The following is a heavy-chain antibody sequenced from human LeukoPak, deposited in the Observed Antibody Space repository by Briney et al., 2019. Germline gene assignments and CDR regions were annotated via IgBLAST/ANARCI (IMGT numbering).Heavy chain of an antibody. D-gene: IGHD3-9*01. CDR2: INHSGST. J-gene: IGHJ3*02. V-gene: IGHV4-34*01. CDR3: ARGQRRYFDWLTPGGAFDI. Sequence: SETLSLTCAVYGGSFSGYYWSWIRQPPGKGLEWIGEINHSGSTNYNPSLKSRVTISVDTSKNQFSLKLSSVTAADTAVYYCARGQRRYFDWLTPGGAFDIWGQGTMVTVSS. CDR1: GGSFSGYY.